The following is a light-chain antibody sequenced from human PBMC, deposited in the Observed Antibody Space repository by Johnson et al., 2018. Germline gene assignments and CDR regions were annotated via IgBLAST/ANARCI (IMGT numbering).Light chain of an antibody. Sequence: QSVLTQPPSVSAAPGQKVTISCSGSSSNIGNNYVSWYQQLPGTAPKLLIYENNKRPSGIPDRFSGSKSGTSATLGITGLQTGDEADYYCGTWDSSLSAENVFGTGTKFTFL. CDR3: GTWDSSLSAENV. V-gene: IGLV1-51*02. CDR2: ENN. CDR1: SSNIGNNY. J-gene: IGLJ1*01.